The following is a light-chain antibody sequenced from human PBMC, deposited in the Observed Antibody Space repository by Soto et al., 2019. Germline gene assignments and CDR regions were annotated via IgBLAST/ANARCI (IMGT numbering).Light chain of an antibody. Sequence: EIVMTQSPATLSVSPGERATLSCRASQSVSSNLAWYQQKPGQAPRLLIYGASSRATGVPARISGSGSGTEFTLTISSLQSEDVAVYYCQQYNNWPPHTFGGGTKVDIK. CDR2: GAS. CDR1: QSVSSN. CDR3: QQYNNWPPHT. J-gene: IGKJ4*01. V-gene: IGKV3-15*01.